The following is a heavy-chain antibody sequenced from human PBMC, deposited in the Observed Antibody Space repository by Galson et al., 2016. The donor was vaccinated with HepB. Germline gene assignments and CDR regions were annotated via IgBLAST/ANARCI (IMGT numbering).Heavy chain of an antibody. CDR3: ARADGFNTPFFES. V-gene: IGHV3-21*01. D-gene: IGHD5-24*01. J-gene: IGHJ4*02. CDR2: ISSSSVYI. CDR1: GFTLSNYR. Sequence: SLRLSCAVSGFTLSNYRIDWVRQAPGKGLEWVSCISSSSVYIWYADSVRGRFTNSRDNAKNSLYLQMDRLTAEDAAVYYCARADGFNTPFFESWGQGTLVTVSS.